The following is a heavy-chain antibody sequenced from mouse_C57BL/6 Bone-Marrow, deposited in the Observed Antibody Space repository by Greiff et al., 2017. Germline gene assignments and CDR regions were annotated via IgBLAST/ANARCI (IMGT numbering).Heavy chain of an antibody. CDR3: TRWGTTVRYCDV. CDR1: GYTFTDYE. D-gene: IGHD1-1*01. CDR2: IDPETGGT. J-gene: IGHJ1*03. Sequence: QVQLKESGAELVRPGASVTLSCKASGYTFTDYEMHWVKQTPVHGLEWIGAIDPETGGTAYNQKFKGKAILTADKSSSTAYMELRSLTSEDSAVYYCTRWGTTVRYCDVWGTGTTVTVAS. V-gene: IGHV1-15*01.